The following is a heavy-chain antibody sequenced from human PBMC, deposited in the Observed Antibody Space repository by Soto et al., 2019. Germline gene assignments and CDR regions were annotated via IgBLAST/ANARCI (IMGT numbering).Heavy chain of an antibody. J-gene: IGHJ6*01. Sequence: PWGSLRISCASSVFTFSSYWMSWVRQAPGKGLDWVANIKQDGSEKYYVGSVKGRFTISRDNAKNSPYLQMNSLRAEDTAVYYCERAYGMDVWGQGTTVTVSS. CDR2: IKQDGSEK. CDR3: ERAYGMDV. CDR1: VFTFSSYW. V-gene: IGHV3-7*03.